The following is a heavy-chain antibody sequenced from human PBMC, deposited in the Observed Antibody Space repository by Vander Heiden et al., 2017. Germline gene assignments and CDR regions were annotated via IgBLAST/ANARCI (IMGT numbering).Heavy chain of an antibody. J-gene: IGHJ5*02. CDR1: GFTFSSYA. CDR2: ISVGSTGA. D-gene: IGHD3-10*01. Sequence: EMQVLESGGGFVQPGGSLRLSCAASGFTFSSYAMSWVRQAPGKGREWVSTISVGSTGAYYPDSVKGRFTISRDNARNTLYLQMNSLRAEDTATYYCARGGSYGSGINNWLDPWGQGTLVTVSS. V-gene: IGHV3-23*01. CDR3: ARGGSYGSGINNWLDP.